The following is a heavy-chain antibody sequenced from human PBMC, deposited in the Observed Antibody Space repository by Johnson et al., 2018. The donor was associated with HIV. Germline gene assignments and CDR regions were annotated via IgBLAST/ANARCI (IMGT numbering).Heavy chain of an antibody. CDR3: ARAKDAAYPYDAFDV. CDR2: ITWDGGST. CDR1: GFTFDDYA. Sequence: VQLVESGGGLVQPGGSLRLSCAASGFTFDDYAMHWVRQAPGKGLEWVSLITWDGGSTFYADSVKGRFTISRDNVKNLLYLQMNSLRAEDTALYYCARAKDAAYPYDAFDVWGHGTMVIVSA. J-gene: IGHJ3*01. D-gene: IGHD2-15*01. V-gene: IGHV3-43D*03.